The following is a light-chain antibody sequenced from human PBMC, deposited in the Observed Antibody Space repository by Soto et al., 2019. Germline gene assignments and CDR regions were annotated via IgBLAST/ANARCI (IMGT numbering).Light chain of an antibody. Sequence: ERVRTQSPATLSVSPGERATLSCRASQSVSSNLAWYQHKPGQAPRLLVYGASTRASGIPDRFSGSGSGTEFTLSISSLQSEDFAVYYCQQYYNWPRTFGQGTKVDIK. CDR3: QQYYNWPRT. V-gene: IGKV3-15*01. CDR2: GAS. J-gene: IGKJ1*01. CDR1: QSVSSN.